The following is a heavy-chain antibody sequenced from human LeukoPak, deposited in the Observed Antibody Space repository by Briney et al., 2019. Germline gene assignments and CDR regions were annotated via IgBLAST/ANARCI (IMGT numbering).Heavy chain of an antibody. CDR3: AKDPGYYGSGSYYLDPGFDY. CDR2: ISGSGGST. J-gene: IGHJ4*02. Sequence: PGGSLRLSCAASGFTFSSYAMSWVRQAPGKGLEWVSAISGSGGSTYYADSVKGRFTISRDNSKNTLYLQMNSLRAEDTAVYYCAKDPGYYGSGSYYLDPGFDYWGQGTLVTVSS. CDR1: GFTFSSYA. V-gene: IGHV3-23*01. D-gene: IGHD3-10*01.